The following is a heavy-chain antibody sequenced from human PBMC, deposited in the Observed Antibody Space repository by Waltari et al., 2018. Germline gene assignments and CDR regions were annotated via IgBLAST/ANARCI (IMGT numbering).Heavy chain of an antibody. CDR3: AKTGSTSLRGRDWFDP. CDR1: GGTFSSYA. CDR2: IIPIFGTA. V-gene: IGHV1-69*12. D-gene: IGHD2-2*01. Sequence: QVQLVQSGSEVKTPGSSVKVSCKASGGTFSSYAISWVRQAPGQGREGRGGIIPIFGTANYAQKFQGRVTITADESTSTAYMELSSLRSEDTAVYYCAKTGSTSLRGRDWFDPWGQGTLVTVSS. J-gene: IGHJ5*02.